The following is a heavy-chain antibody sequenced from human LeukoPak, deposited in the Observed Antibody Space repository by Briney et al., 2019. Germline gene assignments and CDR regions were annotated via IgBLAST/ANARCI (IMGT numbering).Heavy chain of an antibody. J-gene: IGHJ6*02. Sequence: ASVKVSCKASGYTFTGYYMHWVRQAPGLGLEWMGWINPNSVGTNYAQKFQGRVTMTRDTSISTAYMELSRLRSDDTAVYYCARGGFGELFPHYYYYGMDVWGQGTTVTVSS. CDR3: ARGGFGELFPHYYYYGMDV. V-gene: IGHV1-2*02. D-gene: IGHD3-10*01. CDR1: GYTFTGYY. CDR2: INPNSVGT.